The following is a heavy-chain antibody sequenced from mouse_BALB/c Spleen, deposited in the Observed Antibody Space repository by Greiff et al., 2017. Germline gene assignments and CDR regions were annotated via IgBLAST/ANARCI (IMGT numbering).Heavy chain of an antibody. J-gene: IGHJ4*01. CDR1: GFTFSDYG. CDR2: ISNLAYSI. V-gene: IGHV5-15*02. CDR3: AREKENYDGAMDY. Sequence: EVQLVESGGGLVQPGGSRKLSCAASGFTFSDYGMAWVRQAPGKGPEWVAFISNLAYSIYYADTVTGRFTISRENAKNTLYLEMSSLRSEDTAMYYCAREKENYDGAMDYWGQGTSVTVSS. D-gene: IGHD2-4*01.